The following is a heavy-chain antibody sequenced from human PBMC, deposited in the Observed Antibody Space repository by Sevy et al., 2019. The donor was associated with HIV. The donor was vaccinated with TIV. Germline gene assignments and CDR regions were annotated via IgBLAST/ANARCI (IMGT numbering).Heavy chain of an antibody. Sequence: GESLKISCKGSGYSFTSYWIGWVRQMPGKGLEWMGIIFPGDSDTRYSPSFQGQVTISADKSISTAYLQWSSLKASDTAMYYCARHPVGTEHTAMIPYFGYWGQGTLVTVSS. V-gene: IGHV5-51*01. D-gene: IGHD5-18*01. CDR3: ARHPVGTEHTAMIPYFGY. CDR1: GYSFTSYW. CDR2: IFPGDSDT. J-gene: IGHJ4*02.